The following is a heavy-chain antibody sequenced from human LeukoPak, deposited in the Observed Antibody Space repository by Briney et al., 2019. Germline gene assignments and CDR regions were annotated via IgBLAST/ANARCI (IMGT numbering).Heavy chain of an antibody. CDR2: IYTSGST. J-gene: IGHJ5*02. Sequence: SETLSLTCTVSGGSISSYYWSWIRQPAGKGLEWIGRIYTSGSTNYNPSLKSRVTMSVDTSKNQFSLKLSSVTAADTAVYYCARGHARSTSNNWFDPWGQGTLVTVSS. CDR1: GGSISSYY. V-gene: IGHV4-4*07. D-gene: IGHD2-2*01. CDR3: ARGHARSTSNNWFDP.